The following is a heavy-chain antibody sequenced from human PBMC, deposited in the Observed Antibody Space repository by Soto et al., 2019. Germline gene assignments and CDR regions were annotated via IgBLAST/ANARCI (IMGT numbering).Heavy chain of an antibody. CDR2: ISSSSSYI. D-gene: IGHD3-16*01. J-gene: IGHJ6*02. Sequence: PGGSLRLSCAASGFTFSSYSMNWVRQAPGKGLEWVSSISSSSSYIYYADSVKGRFTISRDNAKNSLYLQMNSLRAEDTAVYYCAREGGSYYYYGMDVWGQGTTVTVS. CDR1: GFTFSSYS. CDR3: AREGGSYYYYGMDV. V-gene: IGHV3-21*01.